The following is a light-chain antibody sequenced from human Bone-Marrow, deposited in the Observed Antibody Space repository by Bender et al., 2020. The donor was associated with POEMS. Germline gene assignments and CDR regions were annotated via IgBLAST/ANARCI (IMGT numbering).Light chain of an antibody. CDR2: DVT. J-gene: IGLJ1*01. CDR1: SSDVGGYNY. CDR3: SSYTSTSTAYV. Sequence: QSALTQPSSVSGSLGQSISISCTGTSSDVGGYNYVSWYHQHPGKAPKLMIYDVTTRPSGVSNRFSGSKSGNTASLTISGLQAEDEADYYCSSYTSTSTAYVFGTGTKVTVL. V-gene: IGLV2-14*03.